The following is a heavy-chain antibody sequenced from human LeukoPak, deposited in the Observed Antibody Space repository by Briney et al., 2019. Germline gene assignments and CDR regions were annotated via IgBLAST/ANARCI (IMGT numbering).Heavy chain of an antibody. V-gene: IGHV4-59*08. J-gene: IGHJ4*02. CDR1: GGSISSYY. CDR3: ARLSYPAYCGGDCYSRGYYFDY. Sequence: SETLSLTCTVSGGSISSYYWSWIRQPPGKGLEWIGYIYYSGSTNYNPSLKSLVTISVDTSKNQFSLKLSSVTAADTAVYYCARLSYPAYCGGDCYSRGYYFDYWGQGTLVTVSS. D-gene: IGHD2-21*02. CDR2: IYYSGST.